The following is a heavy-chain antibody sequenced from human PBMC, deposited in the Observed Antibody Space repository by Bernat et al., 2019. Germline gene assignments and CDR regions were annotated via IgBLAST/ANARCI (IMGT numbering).Heavy chain of an antibody. J-gene: IGHJ4*02. V-gene: IGHV3-30*18. CDR2: ISYDGCNK. CDR1: GFTFSSYG. Sequence: QVQLVESGGGVVQPGRSLRLSCAASGFTFSSYGMHWVRQAPGKGLEWVAVISYDGCNKYYADSVKGRFIISRDNSKNTLYLQMNSLRAEDTAVYYCAKDPREGYYYDSSGYLNYWGQGTLVTVSS. D-gene: IGHD3-22*01. CDR3: AKDPREGYYYDSSGYLNY.